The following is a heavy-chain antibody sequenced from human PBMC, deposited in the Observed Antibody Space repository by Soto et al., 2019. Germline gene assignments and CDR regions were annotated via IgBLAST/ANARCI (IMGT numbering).Heavy chain of an antibody. V-gene: IGHV3-9*01. CDR3: VKDVGASGAYGYFDL. CDR2: INWNSGDI. D-gene: IGHD2-8*02. Sequence: EMQLVESGGGLVQPGRSLRLSCAASGFTFDDFAMHWVRQAPGKGLEWVSGINWNSGDIDYADSVRGRFTISRDNAKNALYLQMNSLRAEDAALYYCVKDVGASGAYGYFDLWGRGTLVTVSS. J-gene: IGHJ2*01. CDR1: GFTFDDFA.